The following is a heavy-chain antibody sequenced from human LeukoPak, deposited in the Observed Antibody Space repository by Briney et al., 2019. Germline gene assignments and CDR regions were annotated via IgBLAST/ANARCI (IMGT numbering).Heavy chain of an antibody. D-gene: IGHD3-10*02. CDR3: ARGFRPHYDYVPDV. J-gene: IGHJ6*02. CDR1: GFTFSTSW. V-gene: IGHV3-74*01. CDR2: INSDGSTI. Sequence: GGSLRLSCAGSGFTFSTSWMHWVRQAPGQGLVWVSRINSDGSTINYADSVQGRFTISRDNAKSTLYLQMNSLGAEDTAVYYCARGFRPHYDYVPDVWGRGTTVIVSS.